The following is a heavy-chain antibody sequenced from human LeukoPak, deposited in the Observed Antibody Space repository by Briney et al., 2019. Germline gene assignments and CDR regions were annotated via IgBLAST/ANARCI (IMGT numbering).Heavy chain of an antibody. CDR1: GYTFTSYD. CDR2: MNPNSGNT. Sequence: ASVKVSCKASGYTFTSYDINWVRQATGQGLEWMGWMNPNSGNTGYAQKFQGRVTMTRNTSISTAYMELSSLRSEDTAVYYCARDGSDFWGYYYYMDVWGKGTTVTVSS. CDR3: ARDGSDFWGYYYYMDV. J-gene: IGHJ6*03. V-gene: IGHV1-8*01. D-gene: IGHD3-3*01.